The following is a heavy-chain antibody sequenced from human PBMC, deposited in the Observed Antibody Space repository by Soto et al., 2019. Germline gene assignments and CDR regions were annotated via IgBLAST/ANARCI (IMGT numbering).Heavy chain of an antibody. Sequence: QVQLVQSGAEVRKPGASVKVSCKPSGYTFNTYYLHWLRQAPGQALEWMGVIHPSGGGTTYAQKSRGRVNVTRATSTTTVCMELSGRRSDDTAVYYCARGGHIAVVTASFDYWGQGTLVTVSS. CDR2: IHPSGGGT. D-gene: IGHD2-21*02. V-gene: IGHV1-46*02. J-gene: IGHJ4*02. CDR1: GYTFNTYY. CDR3: ARGGHIAVVTASFDY.